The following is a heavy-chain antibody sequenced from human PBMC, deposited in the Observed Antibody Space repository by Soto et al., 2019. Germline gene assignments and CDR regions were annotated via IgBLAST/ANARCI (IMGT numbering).Heavy chain of an antibody. Sequence: QVQLVQSGQEWRKLGSPLGASAKPSGATSSNYAFSWVRKSPGKGLEGRGGIVPRFGSPNYPQKFGGRVTITADTSTSTVYMEMSSLRFDDTAVYFCARDRIQLRLGKYSFNGMDVWGQGTTITVSS. CDR1: GATSSNYA. CDR3: ARDRIQLRLGKYSFNGMDV. CDR2: IVPRFGSP. J-gene: IGHJ6*02. D-gene: IGHD5-18*01. V-gene: IGHV1-69*06.